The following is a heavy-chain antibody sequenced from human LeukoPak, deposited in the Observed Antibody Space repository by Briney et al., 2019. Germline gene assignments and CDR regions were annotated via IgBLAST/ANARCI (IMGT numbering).Heavy chain of an antibody. V-gene: IGHV4-59*01. CDR1: GGSISSYY. J-gene: IGHJ5*02. D-gene: IGHD3-10*01. Sequence: PSETLSLTCTVSGGSISSYYWSWIRQPPGKGLEWIGYIYYSGSTNYNPSLKSRVTISVDTSKNQFSLKLSSVTAADTAVYYCARGGFVFGEKWFDPWGQGTLVTVSS. CDR3: ARGGFVFGEKWFDP. CDR2: IYYSGST.